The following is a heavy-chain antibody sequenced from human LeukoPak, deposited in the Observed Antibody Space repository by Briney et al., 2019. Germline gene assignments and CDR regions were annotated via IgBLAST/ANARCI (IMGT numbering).Heavy chain of an antibody. D-gene: IGHD6-13*01. Sequence: SETLSLTCTVSGGSIRSGSYYWSWIRQPAGKGLEWIGRMYTSGSTNHNPSLKSRVTISVDTSKNQFSLKLSSVTAADTAVYYCAREYSRLYFQHWGQGTLVTVSS. CDR3: AREYSRLYFQH. V-gene: IGHV4-61*02. J-gene: IGHJ1*01. CDR1: GGSIRSGSYY. CDR2: MYTSGST.